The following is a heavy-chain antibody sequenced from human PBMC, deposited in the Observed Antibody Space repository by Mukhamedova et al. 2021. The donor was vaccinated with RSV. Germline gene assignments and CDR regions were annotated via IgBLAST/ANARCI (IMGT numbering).Heavy chain of an antibody. J-gene: IGHJ4*02. V-gene: IGHV3-21*01. Sequence: SSYIYYADSVKGRFTISRDNAKNSLYLQMNSLRAEDTAVYYCARFGNGAFDYWGQGTLVTVSS. CDR2: SSYI. D-gene: IGHD2-8*01. CDR3: ARFGNGAFDY.